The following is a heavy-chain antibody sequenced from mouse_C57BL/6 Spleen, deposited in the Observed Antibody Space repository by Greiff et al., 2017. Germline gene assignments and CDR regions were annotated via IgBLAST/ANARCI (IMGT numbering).Heavy chain of an antibody. D-gene: IGHD1-1*01. J-gene: IGHJ4*01. CDR3: ARGVLLYYAMDY. V-gene: IGHV5-17*01. Sequence: EVQLVESGGGLVKPGGSLKLSCAASGFTFSDYGMHWVRQAPEKGLEWVAYISRGSSNNYYADTVKGRFTISRDNAKSTLFLQLNSLRSEDTAMYYCARGVLLYYAMDYWGQGTSVTVSS. CDR1: GFTFSDYG. CDR2: ISRGSSNN.